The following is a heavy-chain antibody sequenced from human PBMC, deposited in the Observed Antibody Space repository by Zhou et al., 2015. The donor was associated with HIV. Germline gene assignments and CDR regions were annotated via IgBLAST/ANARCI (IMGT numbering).Heavy chain of an antibody. V-gene: IGHV3-21*01. CDR2: ISSSSSYI. Sequence: EVQLVESGGRLSSAWGGSLRLSCAASGFTFSSYSMNWVRQAPGKGLEWVTSISSSSSYIYYADSVKGRFTISRDNAKNSLYLQMNSLRAEDTAVYYCARDPTGDPTNVWGKGTTVTVSS. J-gene: IGHJ6*04. CDR1: GFTFSSYS. D-gene: IGHD1-1*01. CDR3: ARDPTGDPTNV.